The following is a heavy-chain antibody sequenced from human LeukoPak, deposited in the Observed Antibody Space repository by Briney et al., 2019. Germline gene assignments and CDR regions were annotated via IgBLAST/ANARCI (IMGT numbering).Heavy chain of an antibody. Sequence: PGGSLRLSCAASGFTFDDYGMSWVRQAPGKGLEWVSGINWNGGSTGYADSVKGRFTISRDNAKNSLYLQMNSLRAEDTALHYCARDFRSRYCSSTSCYTFDYWGQGTLVTVSS. CDR2: INWNGGST. D-gene: IGHD2-2*01. CDR3: ARDFRSRYCSSTSCYTFDY. J-gene: IGHJ4*02. CDR1: GFTFDDYG. V-gene: IGHV3-20*04.